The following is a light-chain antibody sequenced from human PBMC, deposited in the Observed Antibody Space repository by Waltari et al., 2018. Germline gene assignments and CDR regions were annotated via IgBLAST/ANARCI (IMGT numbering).Light chain of an antibody. Sequence: EIVLTQSPVPLPLSPGERATLPCRASQSVGSNYLAWYHQRPGPAPRLLIYSASSRATGIPDRFSGSGSGTDFTLSISRLEPEDFAVYYCQHYVRTWAFGQGTKVEIK. V-gene: IGKV3-20*01. J-gene: IGKJ1*01. CDR3: QHYVRTWA. CDR1: QSVGSNY. CDR2: SAS.